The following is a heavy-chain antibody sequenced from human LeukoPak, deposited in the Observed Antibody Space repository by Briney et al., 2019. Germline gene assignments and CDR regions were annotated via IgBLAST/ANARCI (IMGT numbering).Heavy chain of an antibody. CDR3: AKDSGRYYYDSSGYYYGYYFDY. J-gene: IGHJ4*02. V-gene: IGHV3-7*01. CDR1: GFTFGSYW. CDR2: IKQDGSEK. Sequence: GGSLRLSCAASGFTFGSYWMSWVRQAPGKGLEWVANIKQDGSEKYYVDSVKGRFTISRDNSKNTLYLQMNSLRAEDTAVYYCAKDSGRYYYDSSGYYYGYYFDYWGQGTLVTVS. D-gene: IGHD3-22*01.